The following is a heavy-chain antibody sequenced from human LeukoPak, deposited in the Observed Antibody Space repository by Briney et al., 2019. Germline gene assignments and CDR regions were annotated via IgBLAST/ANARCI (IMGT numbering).Heavy chain of an antibody. CDR2: ISYDGSHK. CDR1: GFTFSSYG. V-gene: IGHV3-30*18. CDR3: AKDSEALLWFGELPPLDY. Sequence: GGSLRLSCAASGFTFSSYGMHWVRQAPGKGLEWVAVISYDGSHKYYADSVKGRFTISRDNSKNTLYLQMNSLRAEDTAVYYCAKDSEALLWFGELPPLDYWGQGTLVTVSS. D-gene: IGHD3-10*01. J-gene: IGHJ4*02.